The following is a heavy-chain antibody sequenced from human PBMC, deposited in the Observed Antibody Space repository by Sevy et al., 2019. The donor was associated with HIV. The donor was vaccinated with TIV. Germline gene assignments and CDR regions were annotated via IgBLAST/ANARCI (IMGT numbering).Heavy chain of an antibody. Sequence: GGSLRLSCAASGFTFSSYEMNWVRQAPGKGLEWVSYISSSGSTIYYADSVKGRFTISRDNAKNSLYLQMNSLRAEDTAVYYCARAMSGLWSYFDYWGQGTLVTVSS. J-gene: IGHJ4*02. CDR1: GFTFSSYE. CDR3: ARAMSGLWSYFDY. CDR2: ISSSGSTI. V-gene: IGHV3-48*03. D-gene: IGHD3-10*01.